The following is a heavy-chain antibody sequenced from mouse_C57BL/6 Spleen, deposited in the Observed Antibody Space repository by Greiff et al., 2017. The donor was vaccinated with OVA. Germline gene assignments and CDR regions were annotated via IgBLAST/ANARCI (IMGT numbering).Heavy chain of an antibody. V-gene: IGHV5-17*01. Sequence: EVQVVESGGGLVKPGGSLKLSCAASGFTFSDYGMHWVRQAPEKGLEWVAYISSGSSTIYYADTVKGRFTISRDNAKNTLFLQMTSLRSEDTAMYYCARNYDYDDGFAYWGQGTLVTVSA. J-gene: IGHJ3*01. CDR3: ARNYDYDDGFAY. CDR1: GFTFSDYG. CDR2: ISSGSSTI. D-gene: IGHD2-4*01.